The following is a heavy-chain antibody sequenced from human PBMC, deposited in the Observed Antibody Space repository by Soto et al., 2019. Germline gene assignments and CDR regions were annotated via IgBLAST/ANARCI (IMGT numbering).Heavy chain of an antibody. J-gene: IGHJ4*02. CDR3: AKDVR. Sequence: EVQLVESGGDLVQPGGPLRLSCAASGFTFSTHWMSWVRQAPGKGLEWVANIKEDGSESYYADSVKGRFTISRDNAKNSLYLQMNGLRVEDTALYYCAKDVRWGQGTLVTVSS. CDR1: GFTFSTHW. CDR2: IKEDGSES. V-gene: IGHV3-7*05.